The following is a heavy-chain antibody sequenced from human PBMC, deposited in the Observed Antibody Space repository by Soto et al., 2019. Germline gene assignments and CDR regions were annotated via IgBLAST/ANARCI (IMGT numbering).Heavy chain of an antibody. D-gene: IGHD3-22*01. CDR1: GGSISGGDYY. CDR3: ARDSETYYYDSSGYSPSGFDY. J-gene: IGHJ4*02. CDR2: IYYSGST. Sequence: PSETLSLTCTVSGGSISGGDYYGSWIRQPPGKGLEWIGYIYYSGSTYYNPSLKSRVTISVDTSKNQFSLKLSSVTAADTAVYYCARDSETYYYDSSGYSPSGFDYWGQGTLVTVSS. V-gene: IGHV4-30-4*01.